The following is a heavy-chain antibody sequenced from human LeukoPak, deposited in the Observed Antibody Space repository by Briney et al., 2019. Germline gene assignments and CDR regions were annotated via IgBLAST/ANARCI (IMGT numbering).Heavy chain of an antibody. CDR2: VHYSGAT. CDR3: ARDRETGGVFDY. D-gene: IGHD7-27*01. CDR1: GGSITSDAYY. J-gene: IGHJ4*02. V-gene: IGHV4-39*07. Sequence: SETLSLTCTVSGGSITSDAYYWGWIRQPPGTGLEWIASVHYSGATYYNPSLKSRVTISVDTSKNQFSLKLSSVTAADTAVYYCARDRETGGVFDYWGQGTLVTVSS.